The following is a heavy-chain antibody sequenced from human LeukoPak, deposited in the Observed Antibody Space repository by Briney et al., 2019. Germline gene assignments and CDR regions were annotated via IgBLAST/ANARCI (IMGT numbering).Heavy chain of an antibody. Sequence: SETLSLTCTVSGVSISSSSYYWGWIRQPPGKGLEWIGSIYYSGSTYYNPSLKSRVTISVDTSKNQFSLKLSSVTAADTAVYYCVRQGLYCSGGSCYLAWFDPWGQGTLVTVSS. CDR1: GVSISSSSYY. V-gene: IGHV4-39*01. CDR3: VRQGLYCSGGSCYLAWFDP. J-gene: IGHJ5*02. D-gene: IGHD2-15*01. CDR2: IYYSGST.